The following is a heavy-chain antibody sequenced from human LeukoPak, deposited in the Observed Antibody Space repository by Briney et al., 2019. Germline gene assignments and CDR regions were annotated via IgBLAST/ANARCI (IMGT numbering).Heavy chain of an antibody. CDR2: MNPNSGNT. CDR3: ARVGTVFVAFDI. Sequence: ASVKVSCKASGYTFTRYDINWVRQATGQGLEWTGWMNPNSGNTGYAQKFQGRVTMTRDTSTSTVYMDLSNLRSEDTAVYYCARVGTVFVAFDIWGQGTMVTVSS. V-gene: IGHV1-8*01. J-gene: IGHJ3*02. D-gene: IGHD2-21*01. CDR1: GYTFTRYD.